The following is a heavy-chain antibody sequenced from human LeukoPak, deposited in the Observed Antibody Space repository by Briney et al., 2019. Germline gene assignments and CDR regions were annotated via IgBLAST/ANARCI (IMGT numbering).Heavy chain of an antibody. CDR2: IGGSGATT. CDR3: ARVPGSYYVDFDY. J-gene: IGHJ4*02. CDR1: GFTLSTYT. Sequence: PGGSLRLSCAASGFTLSTYTMSWVRQAPGQGLEWVSAIGGSGATTYYGDSVKGRFTISRDNPKNTVYLQMNSLRAEDTAVYYCARVPGSYYVDFDYWGQGTLVTVSS. D-gene: IGHD3-10*01. V-gene: IGHV3-23*01.